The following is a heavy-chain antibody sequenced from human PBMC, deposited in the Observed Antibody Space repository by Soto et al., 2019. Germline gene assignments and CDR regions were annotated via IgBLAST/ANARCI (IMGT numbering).Heavy chain of an antibody. CDR1: GFTFSSYS. V-gene: IGHV3-21*01. CDR3: ARVKGSSWYYYYGMAV. CDR2: ISSSSSYI. D-gene: IGHD6-13*01. J-gene: IGHJ6*02. Sequence: EVQLVESGGGLVKPGGSLRLSCAASGFTFSSYSMNWVRQAPGKGLEWVSSISSSSSYIYYAASVKGRFTISRDNAKNSLYLQMNSLRAEDTAVYYCARVKGSSWYYYYGMAVWGQGTTVTVSS.